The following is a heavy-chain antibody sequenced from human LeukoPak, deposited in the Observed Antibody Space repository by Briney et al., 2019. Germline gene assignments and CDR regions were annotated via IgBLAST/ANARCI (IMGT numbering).Heavy chain of an antibody. J-gene: IGHJ4*02. CDR3: ARDGWSPDY. CDR2: IKNDGAVK. CDR1: GFTFSYHW. Sequence: GGSLRLSCAASGFTFSYHWMTWVRQAPGKGLEWVANIKNDGAVKNYVDSVKGRFTISRDNAKNSLYLQMNSLGAEDTAVYYCARDGWSPDYWGQGTLVTVSS. V-gene: IGHV3-7*01.